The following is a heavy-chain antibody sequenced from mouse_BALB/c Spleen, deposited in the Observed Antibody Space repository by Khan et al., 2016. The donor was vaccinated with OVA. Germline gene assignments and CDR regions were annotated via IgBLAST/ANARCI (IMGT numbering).Heavy chain of an antibody. Sequence: VQLQESGPGLVKPSQSPSLTCTVTGYSITSGYGWNWIRQFPGNKLEWMGYISYSGSTNYNPSLKSRISITRDTSKNQFFLQLNSVTTEDTATYYCARKDRKKYWGQGTTLTVSS. V-gene: IGHV3-2*02. CDR1: GYSITSGYG. CDR3: ARKDRKKY. CDR2: ISYSGST. J-gene: IGHJ2*01. D-gene: IGHD2-14*01.